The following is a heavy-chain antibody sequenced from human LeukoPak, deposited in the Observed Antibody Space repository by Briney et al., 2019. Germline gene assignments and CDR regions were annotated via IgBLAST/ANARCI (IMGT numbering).Heavy chain of an antibody. CDR1: GFTFSNYW. CDR2: IKEEGSEK. CDR3: ARALPIAMIVVVYPGGMDV. D-gene: IGHD3-22*01. Sequence: GGSLRLSCLVSGFTFSNYWMTWVRQAPGKGLEWVANIKEEGSEKYYVDSVRGRFTVSRDNAKNSLYLQMNSLRAEDTAVYYCARALPIAMIVVVYPGGMDVWGQGTTVTVSS. J-gene: IGHJ6*02. V-gene: IGHV3-7*03.